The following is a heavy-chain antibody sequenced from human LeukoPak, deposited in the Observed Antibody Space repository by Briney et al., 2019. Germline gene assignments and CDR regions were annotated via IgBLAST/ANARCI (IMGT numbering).Heavy chain of an antibody. CDR2: ISYDGSYK. D-gene: IGHD3-22*01. V-gene: IGHV3-30*18. Sequence: QPGRSLRLSCAASGFSFSSYAMHWVRQAPAKGLEWVAGISYDGSYKNYADSVKGRFTISRDTSQKTLYLQMNSLRPEDTAVYYCAKDKSLERVVVLPVFDFWGQGGLVTVSS. CDR3: AKDKSLERVVVLPVFDF. J-gene: IGHJ4*02. CDR1: GFSFSSYA.